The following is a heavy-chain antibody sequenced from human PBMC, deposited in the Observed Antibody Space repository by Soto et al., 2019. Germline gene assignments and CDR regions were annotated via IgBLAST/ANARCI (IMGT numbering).Heavy chain of an antibody. D-gene: IGHD4-17*01. CDR3: ARDSYGGNENWYFDL. CDR2: IYYSGST. Sequence: QVQLQESGPGLVKPSETLSLTCTVSGGSISSYYWSWIRQPPGKGLEWIGYIYYSGSTNYNPSLKSRVTISVDTSKNQFSLKLSSVTAADTAVYYCARDSYGGNENWYFDLWGRGTLVTVSS. J-gene: IGHJ2*01. CDR1: GGSISSYY. V-gene: IGHV4-59*01.